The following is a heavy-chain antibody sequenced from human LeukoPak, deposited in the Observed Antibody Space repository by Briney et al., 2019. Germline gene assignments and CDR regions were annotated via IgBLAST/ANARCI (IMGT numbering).Heavy chain of an antibody. CDR3: ASRTSGSYSDY. D-gene: IGHD1-26*01. CDR1: GYTFTGYY. Sequence: ASVKVSCKASGYTFTGYYMQWLRQAPGQGLEWMGRINPNSGVTNYAQTFKGRSTMTRDTSISTAYMELSRLRSDDTAVYYCASRTSGSYSDYWGQGTLVTVSS. J-gene: IGHJ4*02. CDR2: INPNSGVT. V-gene: IGHV1-2*06.